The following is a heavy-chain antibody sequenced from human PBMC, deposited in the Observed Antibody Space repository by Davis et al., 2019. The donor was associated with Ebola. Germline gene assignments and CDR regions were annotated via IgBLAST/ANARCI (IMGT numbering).Heavy chain of an antibody. CDR3: ANGNFDWVARYYYGMDV. J-gene: IGHJ6*02. CDR2: ISSRSSYI. V-gene: IGHV3-21*01. Sequence: GESLKTSCAASGFTFSTYSMYWLRPAPGKGLVWVSSISSRSSYIYYADSVKGRFTISRDNARNSLYLQMNSLRAEDTAVYYCANGNFDWVARYYYGMDVWGQGTTVTVSS. D-gene: IGHD3-9*01. CDR1: GFTFSTYS.